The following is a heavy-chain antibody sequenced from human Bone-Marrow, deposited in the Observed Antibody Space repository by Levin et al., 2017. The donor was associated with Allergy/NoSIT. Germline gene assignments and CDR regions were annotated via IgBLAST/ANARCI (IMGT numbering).Heavy chain of an antibody. D-gene: IGHD3-3*01. Sequence: SLKISCAASGFTFGDYAMHWVRQVPGKGLEWVSGISWNSIPIGYADSVEGRFTISRDNAKNSLSLQMTSLKADDTAFYYCAKADFSSGFYDYWGQGILVTVSS. CDR1: GFTFGDYA. CDR2: ISWNSIPI. J-gene: IGHJ4*02. CDR3: AKADFSSGFYDY. V-gene: IGHV3-9*01.